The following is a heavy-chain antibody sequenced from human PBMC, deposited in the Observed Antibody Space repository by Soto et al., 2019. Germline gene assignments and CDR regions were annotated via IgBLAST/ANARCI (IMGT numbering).Heavy chain of an antibody. D-gene: IGHD3-22*01. Sequence: PSETLSLTCAVSGGSISSSNWWSWVRQPPGKGLEWIGEIYHSGSTNYNPSLKSRVTISVDKSKNQFSLKLSSVTAADTAVYYCARGGYYDSSGYSYDAFDIWGQGTMVTVSS. V-gene: IGHV4-4*02. CDR1: GGSISSSNW. CDR2: IYHSGST. J-gene: IGHJ3*02. CDR3: ARGGYYDSSGYSYDAFDI.